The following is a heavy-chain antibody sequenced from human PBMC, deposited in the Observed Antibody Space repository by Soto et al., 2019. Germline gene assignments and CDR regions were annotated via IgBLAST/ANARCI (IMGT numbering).Heavy chain of an antibody. J-gene: IGHJ4*02. CDR1: GHTFTGHH. Sequence: ASVKVYCKASGHTFTGHHMHWVRQAPGQGLEWMGYIDLDNDNRAYAQKFQGRVTTTRDTSITTAYMELTGLRSDDTAVYFCGLEPTGTGGFDYWGQGTLVTVSS. V-gene: IGHV1-2*02. D-gene: IGHD7-27*01. CDR2: IDLDNDNR. CDR3: GLEPTGTGGFDY.